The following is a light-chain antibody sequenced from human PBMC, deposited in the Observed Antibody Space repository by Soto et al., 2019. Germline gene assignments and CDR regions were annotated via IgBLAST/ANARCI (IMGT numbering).Light chain of an antibody. CDR2: GAS. J-gene: IGKJ5*01. V-gene: IGKV3-11*01. CDR1: QSVSSN. Sequence: EIVMTQSPATLSVSPGERATLSCRASQSVSSNLAWYQQKPGQAPRLLIYGASNRATGIPARFSGSGSGTDFTLTISSLEPEDFAVYYCQQRNIWPPVTFGQGTRLEI. CDR3: QQRNIWPPVT.